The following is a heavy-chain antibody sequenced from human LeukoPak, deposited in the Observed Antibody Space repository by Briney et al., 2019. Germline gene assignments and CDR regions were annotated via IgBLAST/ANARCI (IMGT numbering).Heavy chain of an antibody. CDR1: GFTFDDYA. Sequence: PGGSLRLSCAASGFTFDDYAMHWVRQAPGKGLEWVSGISGSGGSTYYADSVKGRFTISRDNSKNTLYLQMNSLRAEDTAVYYCAKGGYYDFWSAYMDVWGKGTTVTVSS. CDR3: AKGGYYDFWSAYMDV. V-gene: IGHV3-23*01. CDR2: ISGSGGST. D-gene: IGHD3-3*01. J-gene: IGHJ6*03.